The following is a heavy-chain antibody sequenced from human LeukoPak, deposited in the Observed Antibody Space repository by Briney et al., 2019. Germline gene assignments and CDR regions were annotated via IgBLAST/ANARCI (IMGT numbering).Heavy chain of an antibody. CDR3: ARDQMYYGMDV. D-gene: IGHD5-24*01. Sequence: GRSLRLSCAASGFTVSSNYMSWVRQAPGKGLEWVSVIYSGGSTYYADSVKGRFTISRDNSKNTLYLQMNSLRAEDTAVYYCARDQMYYGMDVWGQGTTVTVSS. V-gene: IGHV3-53*01. CDR2: IYSGGST. CDR1: GFTVSSNY. J-gene: IGHJ6*02.